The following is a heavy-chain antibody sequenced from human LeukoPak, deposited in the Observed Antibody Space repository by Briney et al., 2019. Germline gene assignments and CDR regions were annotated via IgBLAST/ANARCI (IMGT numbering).Heavy chain of an antibody. V-gene: IGHV4-34*12. J-gene: IGHJ4*02. D-gene: IGHD3-3*01. CDR1: GESFSGYY. CDR3: ARGLASGYPPIPFDY. CDR2: IIDTGST. Sequence: SETLSLTCVVYGESFSGYYWTWIRQPPGKGLEWIGEIIDTGSTKYNSSLKGRVTISVDTSKNEFSLNLTSVTAADTAIYCCARGLASGYPPIPFDYWGQGTLVTVSS.